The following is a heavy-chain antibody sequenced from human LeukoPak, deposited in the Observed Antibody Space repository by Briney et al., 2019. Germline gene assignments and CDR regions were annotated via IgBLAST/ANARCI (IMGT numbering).Heavy chain of an antibody. Sequence: ASVKLSCKASGVTFSSYAISWVRQAPGQGLEWMGRIIPILGIANYAQKFQGRVTITADKSTSTAYMELSSLRSEDTAVYYCARAGGLWNFDYWGQGTLVSVSS. J-gene: IGHJ4*02. D-gene: IGHD3-10*01. CDR1: GVTFSSYA. V-gene: IGHV1-69*04. CDR2: IIPILGIA. CDR3: ARAGGLWNFDY.